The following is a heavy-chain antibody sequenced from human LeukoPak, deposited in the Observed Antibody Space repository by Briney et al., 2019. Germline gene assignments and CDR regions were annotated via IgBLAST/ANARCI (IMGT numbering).Heavy chain of an antibody. CDR3: AKTTTGYSSGRYPGWPVDY. CDR2: ISGDGATT. Sequence: GGSLRLSCAASGFPFSSYAMTWVRQAPGKGLEWVSSISGDGATTYHADSVKGRFTISRDNSKNTVYLQMNSLRAEDTAVYYCAKTTTGYSSGRYPGWPVDYWGQGTLVTVSS. J-gene: IGHJ4*02. D-gene: IGHD6-19*01. CDR1: GFPFSSYA. V-gene: IGHV3-23*01.